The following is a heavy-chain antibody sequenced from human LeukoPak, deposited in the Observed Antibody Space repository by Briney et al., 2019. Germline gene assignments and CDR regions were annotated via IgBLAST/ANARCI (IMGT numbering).Heavy chain of an antibody. CDR1: GLTFSSYG. CDR3: AKDWDTAMVFY. D-gene: IGHD5-18*01. J-gene: IGHJ4*02. V-gene: IGHV3-30*18. CDR2: ISYVGSNK. Sequence: GGSLRLSCAASGLTFSSYGMHWVRQAPGKGLEWVAVISYVGSNKYYADSVKGRFTISRDNSKNTLYLQMNSMRAEDTAVYSCAKDWDTAMVFYWGQGALVTVSS.